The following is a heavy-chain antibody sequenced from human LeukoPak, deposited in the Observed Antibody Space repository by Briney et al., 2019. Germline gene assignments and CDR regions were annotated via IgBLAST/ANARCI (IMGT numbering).Heavy chain of an antibody. CDR2: IYYSGST. CDR3: ALLGSWQTGFDY. J-gene: IGHJ4*02. Sequence: SETLSLTCTVSGGSISVYYWTWVRQPPGKGLEWIGYIYYSGSTNYNPSLKSRVTISLDTSKNQFSLKLSSVTAADTAVYYCALLGSWQTGFDYWGQGTLVTVSS. D-gene: IGHD1-26*01. CDR1: GGSISVYY. V-gene: IGHV4-59*01.